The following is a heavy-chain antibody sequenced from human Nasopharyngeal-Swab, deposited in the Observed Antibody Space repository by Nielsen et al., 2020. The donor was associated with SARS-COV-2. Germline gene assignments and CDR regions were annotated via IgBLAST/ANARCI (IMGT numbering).Heavy chain of an antibody. V-gene: IGHV3-21*01. CDR3: ARVPYSSNAFDI. Sequence: WIRQPPGKGLEWVSSISSSSSYIYYADSVKGRFTISRDNAKNSLYLQMNSLRAEDTAVYYCARVPYSSNAFDIWGQGTMVTVSS. D-gene: IGHD6-13*01. CDR2: ISSSSSYI. J-gene: IGHJ3*02.